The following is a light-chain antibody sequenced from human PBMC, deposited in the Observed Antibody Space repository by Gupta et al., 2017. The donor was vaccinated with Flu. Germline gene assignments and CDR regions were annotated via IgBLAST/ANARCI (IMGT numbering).Light chain of an antibody. CDR2: ENN. CDR1: SSNIGNNY. CDR3: GTWDSSLSAGL. Sequence: TISCSGGSSNIGNNYVSWYQQLPGTAPKLLIYENNKRPSGIPDRFSGSKSGTSATLGITGLQTGDEADYYCGTWDSSLSAGLFGGGNKLTVL. V-gene: IGLV1-51*02. J-gene: IGLJ2*01.